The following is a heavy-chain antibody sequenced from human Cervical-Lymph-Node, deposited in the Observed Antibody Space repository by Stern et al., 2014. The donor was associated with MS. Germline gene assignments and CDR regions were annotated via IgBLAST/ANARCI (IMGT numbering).Heavy chain of an antibody. Sequence: QVQLVQSGSELKEPGASVKVSCKASGYTFTNYAVNWVRQAPGQGLEWMGWINTNTGIPTYAQGFAGRFVFSLDTSVSSALLQIGSLKAEDTAVYYCARPDLSSALKWWGQGTLVTVSS. D-gene: IGHD3-3*01. J-gene: IGHJ4*02. CDR2: INTNTGIP. V-gene: IGHV7-4-1*01. CDR1: GYTFTNYA. CDR3: ARPDLSSALKW.